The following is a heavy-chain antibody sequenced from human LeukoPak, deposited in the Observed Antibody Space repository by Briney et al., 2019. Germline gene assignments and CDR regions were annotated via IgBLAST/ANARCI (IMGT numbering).Heavy chain of an antibody. D-gene: IGHD3-22*01. J-gene: IGHJ4*02. Sequence: PGRSLRLSCAASGFTFSSYAMHWVRQAPGKGLEWVAVISYDGSNKYYADSVKGRFTISRDNSKNTLYLQMNSLRAEDTAVYYCVGLMIVADLYWGQGTLVTVSS. V-gene: IGHV3-30-3*01. CDR1: GFTFSSYA. CDR3: VGLMIVADLY. CDR2: ISYDGSNK.